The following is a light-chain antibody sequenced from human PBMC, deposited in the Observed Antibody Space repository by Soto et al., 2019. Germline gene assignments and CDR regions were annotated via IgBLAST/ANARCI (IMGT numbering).Light chain of an antibody. CDR1: QGLVYCNGNTF. Sequence: DVVMTQSPLSLPVTLGQPASISCRSSQGLVYCNGNTFLDWFFQRPGQSPRRLIYKVSNRDSGVPDRFSGSGSGTDFTLHISRVEAEDVGVYYCLQYTHWPHTFGQGTKLEIK. CDR2: KVS. V-gene: IGKV2-30*01. CDR3: LQYTHWPHT. J-gene: IGKJ2*01.